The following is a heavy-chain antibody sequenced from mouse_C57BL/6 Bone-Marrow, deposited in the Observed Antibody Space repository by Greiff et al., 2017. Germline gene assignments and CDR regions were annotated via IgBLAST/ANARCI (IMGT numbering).Heavy chain of an antibody. CDR2: IWSGGST. V-gene: IGHV2-2*01. Sequence: VQLQQSGPGLVQPSQSLSITCTVSGFSLTGYGVHWVRQSPGKGLEWLGVIWSGGSTDYNAAFISRLSISKDNSKSQVFFKMNSLQADDTAIYYCARIGVYYGNYDAMDYWGQGTSVTVSS. CDR1: GFSLTGYG. J-gene: IGHJ4*01. CDR3: ARIGVYYGNYDAMDY. D-gene: IGHD2-1*01.